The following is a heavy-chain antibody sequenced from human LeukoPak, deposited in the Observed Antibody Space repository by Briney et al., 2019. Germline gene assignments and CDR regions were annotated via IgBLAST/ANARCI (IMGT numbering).Heavy chain of an antibody. CDR2: ISGSGGST. Sequence: QPGGSLRLSCAASGFTFNDFAMHWVRQTPGKGLEWVSAISGSGGSTYYADSVKGRFTISRDNSKNTLYLQMNSLRAEDTAVYYCAKGLGGATRAMDVWGQGTTVTVSS. D-gene: IGHD2-21*01. J-gene: IGHJ6*02. CDR1: GFTFNDFA. CDR3: AKGLGGATRAMDV. V-gene: IGHV3-23*01.